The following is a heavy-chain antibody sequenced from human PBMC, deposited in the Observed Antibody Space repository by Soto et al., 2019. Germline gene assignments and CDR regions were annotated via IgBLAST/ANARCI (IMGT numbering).Heavy chain of an antibody. CDR2: IYYSGST. CDR3: TVAATGSAVFDY. J-gene: IGHJ4*02. CDR1: GGSISSGGYY. Sequence: QVQLQESGPGLVKPSQTLSLTCTVSGGSISSGGYYWSWIRQHPGKGLEWIGYIYYSGSTYYNPSLKSRVTISVDPSKNQFSLKLSSVTAADTAVYYCTVAATGSAVFDYWGQGTLVTVSS. V-gene: IGHV4-31*03. D-gene: IGHD2-15*01.